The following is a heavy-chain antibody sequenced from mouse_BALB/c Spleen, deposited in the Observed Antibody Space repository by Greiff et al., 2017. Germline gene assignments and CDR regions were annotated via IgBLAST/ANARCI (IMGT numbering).Heavy chain of an antibody. CDR2: IWTGGGT. J-gene: IGHJ3*01. CDR1: GFSLTSYD. CDR3: VRDRDGYWFAY. V-gene: IGHV2-9-2*01. D-gene: IGHD2-3*01. Sequence: QVQLKESGPGLVAPSQSLSITCTVSGFSLTSYDISWIRQPPGKGLEWLGVIWTGGGTNYNSAFMSRLSISKDNSKSQVFLKMNSLQTDDTAIYYCVRDRDGYWFAYWGQGTLVTVSA.